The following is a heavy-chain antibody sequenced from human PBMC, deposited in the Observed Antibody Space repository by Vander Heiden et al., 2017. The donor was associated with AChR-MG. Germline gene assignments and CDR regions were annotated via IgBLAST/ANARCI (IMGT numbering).Heavy chain of an antibody. V-gene: IGHV3-48*02. D-gene: IGHD3-22*01. CDR2: ISSSSSTI. CDR3: AREAGYDSSGYYVGNFDY. CDR1: GFTFRRYR. Sequence: EVQLVASGGGLVQPGGSLRLSCAASGFTFRRYRMNWVRQAPGKGLEWVSYISSSSSTIYYADSVKGRFTTSRDNAKNSLYLQMNSLRDEDTAVYYCAREAGYDSSGYYVGNFDYWGQGTLVTVSS. J-gene: IGHJ4*02.